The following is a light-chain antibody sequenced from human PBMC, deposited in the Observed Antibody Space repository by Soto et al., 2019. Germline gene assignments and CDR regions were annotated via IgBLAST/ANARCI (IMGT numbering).Light chain of an antibody. V-gene: IGLV1-44*01. Sequence: VLTQPPSASGTPGQWVSISCSGGSSNIGRHAVNWYQQVAGTAPRLLINRNDQRASGVPDRFSGSRSGTSASLAISGLQSEDEADYYCAAWDDNLNVVLFGGGTKLTVL. CDR3: AAWDDNLNVVL. CDR2: RND. J-gene: IGLJ2*01. CDR1: SSNIGRHA.